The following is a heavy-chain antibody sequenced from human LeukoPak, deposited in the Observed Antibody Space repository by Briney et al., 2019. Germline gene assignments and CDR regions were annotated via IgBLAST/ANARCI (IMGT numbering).Heavy chain of an antibody. CDR3: ARPRMVRGDPWV. CDR1: GGTFSSYA. J-gene: IGHJ4*02. Sequence: SVKVSCKASGGTFSSYAISWVRQAPGQELEWMGGIIPIFGTANYAQKFQGRVTITADESTSTAYMELSSLRSEDTAVYYCARPRMVRGDPWVWGQGTLVTVSS. V-gene: IGHV1-69*13. D-gene: IGHD3-10*01. CDR2: IIPIFGTA.